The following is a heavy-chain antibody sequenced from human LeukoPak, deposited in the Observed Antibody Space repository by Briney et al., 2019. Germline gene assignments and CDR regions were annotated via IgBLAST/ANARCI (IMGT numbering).Heavy chain of an antibody. D-gene: IGHD2-15*01. CDR2: INTNNGNT. Sequence: ASVKVSCKASGYTFSTYGINWVRQAPGQGLEWMGWINTNNGNTNYAQKFQDRVTMTRDTSTSTAYMELRSLGSDDTAVYYCARKGCFDSCYLFDYWGQGTLVTVS. CDR3: ARKGCFDSCYLFDY. CDR1: GYTFSTYG. V-gene: IGHV1-18*01. J-gene: IGHJ4*02.